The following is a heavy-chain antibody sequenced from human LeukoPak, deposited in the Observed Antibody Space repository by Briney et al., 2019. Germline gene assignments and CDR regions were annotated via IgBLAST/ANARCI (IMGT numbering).Heavy chain of an antibody. J-gene: IGHJ4*02. Sequence: ESLKISCKGSGYSFTSYWIGWVRQMPGKGLEWMGIIYPGDSDTRYSPSFQGQVTISADRSISTAYLQWSSLKASDTAMYYCARLTGVVVAASPFDYWGQGTLVTVSS. CDR3: ARLTGVVVAASPFDY. CDR1: GYSFTSYW. V-gene: IGHV5-51*01. D-gene: IGHD2-15*01. CDR2: IYPGDSDT.